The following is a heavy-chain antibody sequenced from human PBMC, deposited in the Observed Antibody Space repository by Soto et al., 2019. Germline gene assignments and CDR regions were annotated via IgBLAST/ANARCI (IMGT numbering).Heavy chain of an antibody. CDR3: SRFIMVGGWFDPNYYHGMDV. Sequence: ASVKVSCKTSGYTFSNYGINWVRQAPGQGLEWMGWISGYNGNTNYAQTVQGSVTMTTDTSTGTVYMELRSLKSDDTAIYYCSRFIMVGGWFDPNYYHGMDVWGQGTTVTVSS. CDR1: GYTFSNYG. J-gene: IGHJ6*02. V-gene: IGHV1-18*01. D-gene: IGHD6-19*01. CDR2: ISGYNGNT.